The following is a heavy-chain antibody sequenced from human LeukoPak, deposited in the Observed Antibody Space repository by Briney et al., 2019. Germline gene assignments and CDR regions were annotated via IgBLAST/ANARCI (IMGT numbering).Heavy chain of an antibody. V-gene: IGHV3-23*01. CDR2: ISASGGST. D-gene: IGHD6-19*01. J-gene: IGHJ4*02. CDR1: GFTFSSYA. CDR3: AKLMAGSNVDY. Sequence: GRSLRLSCAASGFTFSSYAITWVRQAPGKGLEWVSGISASGGSTYYADSVKGRFTISRDNSKNTLYLQMSSLTADDTAVYYCAKLMAGSNVDYWGQGTLVTVSS.